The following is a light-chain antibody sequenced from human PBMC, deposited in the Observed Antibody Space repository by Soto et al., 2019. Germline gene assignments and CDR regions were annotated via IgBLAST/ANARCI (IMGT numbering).Light chain of an antibody. J-gene: IGKJ5*01. V-gene: IGKV3-20*01. Sequence: EIVLTQSPGTLSLSPGERATLSCRASQSVSSSYLAWYQQKPGQAPRLLMYGASARATGIPDRFSGRESGTDFTLTINRLEPEDFAVYYCQQYGSPPITFGQGTRLEIK. CDR3: QQYGSPPIT. CDR2: GAS. CDR1: QSVSSSY.